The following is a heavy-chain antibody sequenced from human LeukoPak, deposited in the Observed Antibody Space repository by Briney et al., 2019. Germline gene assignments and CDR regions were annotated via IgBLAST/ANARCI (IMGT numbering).Heavy chain of an antibody. V-gene: IGHV3-21*01. CDR1: GFTFSSYS. J-gene: IGHJ5*02. D-gene: IGHD6-13*01. CDR3: ARERGSSWYLGWFDP. CDR2: ISSSSTYI. Sequence: PGGSLRLSCAASGFTFSSYSMNWVRQAPGKGLEWVSFISSSSTYIYYADSVKGRFTISRDNAKNSLYLQMESLRAEDTAVYYCARERGSSWYLGWFDPWGQGTLVTVSS.